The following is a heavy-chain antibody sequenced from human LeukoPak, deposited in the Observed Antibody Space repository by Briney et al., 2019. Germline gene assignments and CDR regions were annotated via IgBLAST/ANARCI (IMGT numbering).Heavy chain of an antibody. CDR2: IIPILGIA. Sequence: GASVTVSFTASGGTFSSYAISWVRQAPGQGLEWMGRIIPILGIANYAQKFQGRVTITADKSTSTAYMELSSLRSEDTAVYYCARDGYYDSSGYTDYWGQGTLVTVSS. D-gene: IGHD3-22*01. CDR3: ARDGYYDSSGYTDY. CDR1: GGTFSSYA. V-gene: IGHV1-69*04. J-gene: IGHJ4*02.